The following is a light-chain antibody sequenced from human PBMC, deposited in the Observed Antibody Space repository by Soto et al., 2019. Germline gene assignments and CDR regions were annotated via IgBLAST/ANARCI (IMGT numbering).Light chain of an antibody. Sequence: DIVMTQSPLSLPVTPGEPASISCRSSQSLLHSNGYTYLDWYLQKPGQSPQLLIYLGSNRASGVPDRFSGSGSGTDFTLKISRVEAEDVGVYYCMQARQSPRTFGQGTKLEIK. V-gene: IGKV2-28*01. CDR1: QSLLHSNGYTY. CDR2: LGS. CDR3: MQARQSPRT. J-gene: IGKJ1*01.